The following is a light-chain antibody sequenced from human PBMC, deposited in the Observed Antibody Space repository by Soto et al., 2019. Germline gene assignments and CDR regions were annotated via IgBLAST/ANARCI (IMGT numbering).Light chain of an antibody. Sequence: DIPMTQSPSTLPASIGDRVIITCRASQSINTWLAWYQQKPGKAPNLLIYAASSLQSGVPSRFSGSGSGTEFTLTISSLQPEDFATYYCQQYNSYSPRWTFGQGTKVDI. V-gene: IGKV1-5*01. CDR2: AAS. CDR3: QQYNSYSPRWT. J-gene: IGKJ1*01. CDR1: QSINTW.